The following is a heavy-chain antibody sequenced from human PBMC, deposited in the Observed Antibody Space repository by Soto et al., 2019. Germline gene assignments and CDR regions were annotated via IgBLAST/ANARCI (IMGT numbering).Heavy chain of an antibody. Sequence: SVKVSCKASGGTFSSYAISLVRQAPGQGLEWMGGIIPIFGTANYAQKFQGRVTITADESTSTAYMELSSLRSEDTAVYYCARDPRKSLYSSGGNWYFDLWGRGTLVTVSS. J-gene: IGHJ2*01. CDR1: GGTFSSYA. D-gene: IGHD6-19*01. CDR3: ARDPRKSLYSSGGNWYFDL. CDR2: IIPIFGTA. V-gene: IGHV1-69*13.